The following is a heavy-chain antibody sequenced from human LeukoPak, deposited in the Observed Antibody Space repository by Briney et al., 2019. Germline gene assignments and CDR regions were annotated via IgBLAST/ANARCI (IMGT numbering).Heavy chain of an antibody. CDR3: ARAATVVTGTAYDAFDI. J-gene: IGHJ3*02. CDR2: ISGSGGST. Sequence: PGGSLRLSCAASGFTFSSYAMSWVRQAPGKGLEWVSAISGSGGSTYYADSVKGRFTISRDNSKNTLYLQMNSLRAEDTAVYYCARAATVVTGTAYDAFDIWGQGTMVTVSS. CDR1: GFTFSSYA. D-gene: IGHD4-23*01. V-gene: IGHV3-23*01.